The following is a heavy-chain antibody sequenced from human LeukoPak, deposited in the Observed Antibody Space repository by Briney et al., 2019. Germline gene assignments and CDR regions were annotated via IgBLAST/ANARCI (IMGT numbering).Heavy chain of an antibody. CDR3: ARDRHKYNYDSGGYPPY. Sequence: GGSLRLSCAASGFTFSSYSMNWVRQAPGKGLEWVSSISSSSSHIYYADSVKGRFTISIDNAKNSLYLQMNSLRAEDTAVYYCARDRHKYNYDSGGYPPYWGQGTLVTVSS. V-gene: IGHV3-21*01. D-gene: IGHD3-22*01. CDR2: ISSSSSHI. J-gene: IGHJ4*02. CDR1: GFTFSSYS.